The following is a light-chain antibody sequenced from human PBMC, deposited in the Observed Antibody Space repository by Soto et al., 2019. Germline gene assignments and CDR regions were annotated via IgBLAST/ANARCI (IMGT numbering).Light chain of an antibody. CDR2: EVI. CDR3: SSYTSSRTLV. CDR1: SSDIGAYKY. V-gene: IGLV2-14*01. Sequence: QSVLTQPASVSGSPGQSITISCTGTSSDIGAYKYVSWYQQHPGRAPKLMIYEVIHRPSGVSSRFSGSKSGKTASLSISGLQAADEADYYCSSYTSSRTLVFGGGTKVTVL. J-gene: IGLJ2*01.